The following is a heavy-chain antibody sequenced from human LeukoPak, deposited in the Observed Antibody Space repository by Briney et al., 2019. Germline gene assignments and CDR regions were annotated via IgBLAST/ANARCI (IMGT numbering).Heavy chain of an antibody. D-gene: IGHD3-10*01. CDR3: ARDGITMVRGVIRHTPYYYMGV. V-gene: IGHV1-2*02. J-gene: IGHJ6*03. Sequence: GASVTVSCKASGYTFTGYYMHWVRQAPGQGLEWMGWINPNSGGTNYAQKFQGRVTMTRDTSISTAYMELSRLRSDDTAVYYCARDGITMVRGVIRHTPYYYMGVWGKGTTVTISS. CDR1: GYTFTGYY. CDR2: INPNSGGT.